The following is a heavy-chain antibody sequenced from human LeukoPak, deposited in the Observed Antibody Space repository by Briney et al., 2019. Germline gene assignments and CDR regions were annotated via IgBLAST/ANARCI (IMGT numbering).Heavy chain of an antibody. V-gene: IGHV3-11*01. CDR1: GFTFSDYY. CDR3: ARDSLLYYYDSSGGLDY. J-gene: IGHJ4*02. Sequence: PGGSLRLSCAASGFTFSDYYMSWIRQAPGKGLEWVSYISSSGSTIYYADSVKGRFTISRDNAKNLLYLQMNSLRAEDTAVYYCARDSLLYYYDSSGGLDYWGQGTLVTVSS. CDR2: ISSSGSTI. D-gene: IGHD3-22*01.